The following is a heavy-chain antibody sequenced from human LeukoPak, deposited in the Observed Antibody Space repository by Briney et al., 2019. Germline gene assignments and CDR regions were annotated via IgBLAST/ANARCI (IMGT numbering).Heavy chain of an antibody. CDR1: GFTFSSHW. J-gene: IGHJ4*02. Sequence: PGGSLRLSCVASGFTFSSHWMHWVRQTPEKGLVWVSRMNSDESDTNYADSVNGRFTISRDNAKNTLYLQMNSLRVEDTAKYYCARGTEVAFGYWGQGTLVTVSS. V-gene: IGHV3-74*01. CDR3: ARGTEVAFGY. CDR2: MNSDESDT.